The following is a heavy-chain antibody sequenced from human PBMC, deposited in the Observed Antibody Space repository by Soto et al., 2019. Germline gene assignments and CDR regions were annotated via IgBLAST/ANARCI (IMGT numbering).Heavy chain of an antibody. CDR1: GFTFSYYW. V-gene: IGHV3-7*01. CDR2: IKLDASEK. CDR3: ARDSAYVYRASVNHYLDF. J-gene: IGHJ4*01. D-gene: IGHD3-10*02. Sequence: GESLKICWAASGFTFSYYWMSGGRQAPGKGVGWWGTIKLDASEKKYVDSVKGRFTMSRDNAKNSLYLQMDSLRAEDTAVYYCARDSAYVYRASVNHYLDFWGRGTLVTVSS.